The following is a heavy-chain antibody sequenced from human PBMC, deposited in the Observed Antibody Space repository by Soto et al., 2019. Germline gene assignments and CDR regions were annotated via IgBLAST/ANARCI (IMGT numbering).Heavy chain of an antibody. Sequence: ASVKVSCKASGYTFSSYYMHWVRQAPGQGLEWMGIINPSGGSTSYAQKFQGRVTMSRDTSASTVYMEMSSLRSEDTAVYYCARVKDSSAWYGGADYYYYYGMDVWGQGTTVTVSS. CDR2: INPSGGST. D-gene: IGHD6-19*01. V-gene: IGHV1-46*01. CDR1: GYTFSSYY. J-gene: IGHJ6*02. CDR3: ARVKDSSAWYGGADYYYYYGMDV.